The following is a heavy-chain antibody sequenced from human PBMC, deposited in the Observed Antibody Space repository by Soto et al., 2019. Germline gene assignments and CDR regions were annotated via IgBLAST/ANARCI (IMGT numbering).Heavy chain of an antibody. V-gene: IGHV3-48*03. J-gene: IGHJ4*02. CDR1: RFTFSNYE. CDR2: ISTGGSTV. Sequence: GGSLRLSCAASRFTFSNYEMNWVRQAPGKGLEWVSYISTGGSTVYYADSVKGRFTISRDNTRNSLHLQMNSLRDEDTALYYCVRYCSTTLCNGVATRTFDYWGQGTLVTVSS. CDR3: VRYCSTTLCNGVATRTFDY. D-gene: IGHD2-2*01.